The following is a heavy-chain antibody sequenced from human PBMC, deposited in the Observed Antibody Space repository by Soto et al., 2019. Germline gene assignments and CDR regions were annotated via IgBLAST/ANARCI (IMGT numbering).Heavy chain of an antibody. Sequence: SETLSLTCTVSGGSVSSGSYYWSWIRQPPGKGLEWIGSIYYSGSTYYNPSLKSRVTISVDTSKNQFSLKLSSVTAADTAVYYCARAHFIVATIVGLDYWGQGTLVTVSS. D-gene: IGHD5-12*01. CDR3: ARAHFIVATIVGLDY. J-gene: IGHJ4*02. CDR2: IYYSGST. V-gene: IGHV4-39*01. CDR1: GGSVSSGSYY.